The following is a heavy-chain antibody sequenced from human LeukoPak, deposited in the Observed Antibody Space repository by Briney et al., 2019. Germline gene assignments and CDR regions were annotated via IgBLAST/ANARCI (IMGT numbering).Heavy chain of an antibody. CDR3: AKHAYGSGNHYCDF. J-gene: IGHJ4*02. D-gene: IGHD3-10*01. CDR2: ISGSGSST. V-gene: IGHV3-23*01. CDR1: GLTFTSKA. Sequence: GRPLTLPCPAYGLTFTSKAISCVRHAQGNGMEWVSTISGSGSSTYYADSVKGRFTISRDNSKNTLYLQMNSLRAEDTAVYYCAKHAYGSGNHYCDFWGQGTLVTVSS.